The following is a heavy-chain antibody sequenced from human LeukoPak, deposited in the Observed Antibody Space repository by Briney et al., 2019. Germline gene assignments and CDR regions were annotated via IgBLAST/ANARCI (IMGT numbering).Heavy chain of an antibody. J-gene: IGHJ3*02. D-gene: IGHD3-3*01. Sequence: GGSLRLSCAASGFTFEDYAMHWVRQAPGKGLEWVSGISWNSGSIGYADSVKRRFTISRDNAKNSLYLQMNSLRAEDTALYYCAKDYRITIFGVVIHHDAFDIWGQGTMVTVSS. CDR2: ISWNSGSI. CDR3: AKDYRITIFGVVIHHDAFDI. V-gene: IGHV3-9*01. CDR1: GFTFEDYA.